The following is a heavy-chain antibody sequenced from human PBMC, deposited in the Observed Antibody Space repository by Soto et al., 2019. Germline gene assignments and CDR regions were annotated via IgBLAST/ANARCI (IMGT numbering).Heavy chain of an antibody. V-gene: IGHV1-18*01. J-gene: IGHJ4*02. Sequence: QIQLVQSGAEVKKPGASVKVSCKASGYTFSSIGISWVRQAPGQGLEWMGWISPYTGNTHYAQGLQGRVTMTTDTSTSTAYMELRSLRSDDTAVYYCARDLAASGSYYTDYWGQGTLVTVSS. CDR3: ARDLAASGSYYTDY. CDR1: GYTFSSIG. D-gene: IGHD3-10*01. CDR2: ISPYTGNT.